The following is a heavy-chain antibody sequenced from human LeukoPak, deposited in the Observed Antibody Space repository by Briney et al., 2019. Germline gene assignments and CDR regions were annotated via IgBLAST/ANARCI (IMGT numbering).Heavy chain of an antibody. D-gene: IGHD3-22*01. Sequence: SQTLSLTCTVSGGSISSGSYYWSWIRQPAGKGLEWIGRIYTSGSTNYNPSLKSRVTISVDTSKNQFSLKLSSVTAADTAVYYCARVMYDSSGYYYVPDAFDIWGQGTMVTVPS. CDR3: ARVMYDSSGYYYVPDAFDI. V-gene: IGHV4-61*02. CDR1: GGSISSGSYY. J-gene: IGHJ3*02. CDR2: IYTSGST.